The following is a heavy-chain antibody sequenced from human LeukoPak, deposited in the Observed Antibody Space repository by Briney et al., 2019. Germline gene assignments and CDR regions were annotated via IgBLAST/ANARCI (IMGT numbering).Heavy chain of an antibody. CDR1: GFTFSSYA. J-gene: IGHJ4*02. CDR3: ARAGISGYCLDY. D-gene: IGHD3-22*01. Sequence: GGSLRLSCAASGFTFSSYAMHWVRQAPGKGLEWVAVISYDGSNNYYADSVKGRFTISRDNSKNTLYLQVNSLRAEDTAVYYCARAGISGYCLDYWGQGTLVTVSS. CDR2: ISYDGSNN. V-gene: IGHV3-30-3*01.